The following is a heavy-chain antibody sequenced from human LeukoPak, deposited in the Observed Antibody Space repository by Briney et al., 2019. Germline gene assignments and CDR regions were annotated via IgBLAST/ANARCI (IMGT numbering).Heavy chain of an antibody. CDR2: ISYDGSDR. Sequence: PGGSLRLSCAASGFSFSSYGMHWGRQAPAKGVERVAVISYDGSDRYYADSVKGRFTISRDNSKNTLCLQMNSLRAEDTAVYYCAKSLYNFWSGYTRTPEGYWGQGTLVTVSS. J-gene: IGHJ4*02. D-gene: IGHD3-3*01. CDR1: GFSFSSYG. CDR3: AKSLYNFWSGYTRTPEGY. V-gene: IGHV3-30*18.